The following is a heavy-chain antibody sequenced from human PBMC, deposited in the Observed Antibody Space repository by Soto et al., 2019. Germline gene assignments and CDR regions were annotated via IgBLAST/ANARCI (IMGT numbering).Heavy chain of an antibody. CDR2: IYNSVST. Sequence: SETLSLTCSVSSFSINSRYYWGWIRQPPGKGLEWIASIYNSVSTHYNPSLKSRATISVDTSHNQFSLRLSSVTAADTAIYYCARNTSGRYFDYWGQGTMVTVST. D-gene: IGHD6-19*01. J-gene: IGHJ4*02. CDR1: SFSINSRYY. CDR3: ARNTSGRYFDY. V-gene: IGHV4-38-2*02.